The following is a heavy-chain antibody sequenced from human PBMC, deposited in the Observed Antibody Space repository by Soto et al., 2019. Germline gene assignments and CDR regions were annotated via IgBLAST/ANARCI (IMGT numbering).Heavy chain of an antibody. CDR3: ATSGYNYGPFDY. D-gene: IGHD2-15*01. CDR2: IIPIFGKT. Sequence: QVQLVQSGAEVRKPGSSVKVSCRASGDTFKNYAISWVXXAPGQGLEWMGGIIPIFGKTDYAQTFHGRVTINGDEXXXXXXXXXXGLRSDDTALYYCATSGYNYGPFDYWGRGLLVTVSS. J-gene: IGHJ4*01. V-gene: IGHV1-69*01. CDR1: GDTFKNYA.